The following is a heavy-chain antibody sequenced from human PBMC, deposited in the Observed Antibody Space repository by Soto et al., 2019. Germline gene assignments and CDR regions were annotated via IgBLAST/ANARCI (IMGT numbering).Heavy chain of an antibody. Sequence: QITLQESGPTLVKPTQTLTLTCTFSGFSFTTAGVAVGWIRQTPGGALEWLTLIYYNDDRRFSPSLKTRLTITADTSKHQVVLSLTNVDPADTATYFCAHSDGGYEIIYFDFWGQGIPVTVSS. J-gene: IGHJ4*02. CDR1: GFSFTTAGVA. V-gene: IGHV2-5*01. CDR3: AHSDGGYEIIYFDF. D-gene: IGHD5-12*01. CDR2: IYYNDDR.